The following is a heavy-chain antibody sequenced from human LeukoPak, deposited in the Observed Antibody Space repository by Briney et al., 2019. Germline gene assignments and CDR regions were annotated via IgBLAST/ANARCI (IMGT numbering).Heavy chain of an antibody. D-gene: IGHD4-23*01. CDR2: IFYNGSP. CDR3: ARIMTKVAFLFDY. Sequence: SETLSLTCTVSGGSISSGSYYWGWIRQPPGKGLEWIASIFYNGSPYYNPSLQSRVTISLDTSKNQFSLKLKSVTAADTAVYYCARIMTKVAFLFDYWGQGTLATVSS. V-gene: IGHV4-39*07. CDR1: GGSISSGSYY. J-gene: IGHJ4*02.